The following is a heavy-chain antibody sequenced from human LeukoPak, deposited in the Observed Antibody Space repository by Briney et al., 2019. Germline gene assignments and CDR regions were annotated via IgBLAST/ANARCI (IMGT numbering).Heavy chain of an antibody. V-gene: IGHV1-69*13. J-gene: IGHJ4*02. D-gene: IGHD4-17*01. CDR3: ARDRDYGDRNFDY. CDR1: GGTFSSYA. Sequence: SVKVSCKASGGTFSSYAISWVRQAPGQGLEWMGGIIPIFGTANYAQKFQGRVTITADGSTSTAYMELSSLRSEDTAVYYCARDRDYGDRNFDYWGQGTLVTVSS. CDR2: IIPIFGTA.